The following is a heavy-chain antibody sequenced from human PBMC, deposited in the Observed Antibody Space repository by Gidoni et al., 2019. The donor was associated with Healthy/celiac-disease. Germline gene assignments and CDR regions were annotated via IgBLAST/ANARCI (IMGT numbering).Heavy chain of an antibody. Sequence: GKGLEWIGEIYHSGSTNYNPSLKSRVTISVDKSKNQFSLKLSSVTAADTAVYYCARMGYLEWYTFYYYYMDVWGKGTTVTVSS. D-gene: IGHD3-3*01. V-gene: IGHV4-4*02. CDR3: ARMGYLEWYTFYYYYMDV. CDR2: IYHSGST. J-gene: IGHJ6*03.